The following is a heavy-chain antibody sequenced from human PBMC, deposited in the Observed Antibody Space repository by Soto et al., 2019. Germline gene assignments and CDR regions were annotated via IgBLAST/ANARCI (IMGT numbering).Heavy chain of an antibody. CDR3: TRYYYDSSGYSHFAY. V-gene: IGHV1-18*01. J-gene: IGHJ4*02. CDR2: ISAYNGDA. Sequence: QVKLVQSGAEVKKPGASVKVSCKASGYTFTNYGISWVRQAPGRGLEWVGWISAYNGDASYAQKFQDRVTMTTDTSTTTAYMELRSLRSDDTAVYYCTRYYYDSSGYSHFAYWSQGDLVTVSS. CDR1: GYTFTNYG. D-gene: IGHD3-22*01.